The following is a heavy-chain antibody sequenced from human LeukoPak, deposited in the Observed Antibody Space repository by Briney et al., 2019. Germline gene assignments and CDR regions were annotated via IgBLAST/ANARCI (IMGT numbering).Heavy chain of an antibody. CDR1: GFTFSTYA. D-gene: IGHD2-2*01. J-gene: IGHJ5*02. CDR2: TSGSGGST. CDR3: VKGYCSSGSCYAFDP. V-gene: IGHV3-23*01. Sequence: GGSLRLSCAASGFTFSTYAMTWVRQAPGKGLEWVSLTSGSGGSTYYADSVKGRFTISRDNSKKTLYLQMNSLRAEDTAVYYCVKGYCSSGSCYAFDPWGQGTLVTVSS.